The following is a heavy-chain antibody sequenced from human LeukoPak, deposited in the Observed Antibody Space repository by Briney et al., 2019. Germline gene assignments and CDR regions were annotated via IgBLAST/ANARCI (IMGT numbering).Heavy chain of an antibody. CDR2: ISGSGSSI. CDR3: ARGRYGSGIYYFDY. D-gene: IGHD3-10*01. V-gene: IGHV3-23*01. Sequence: PGGSLRLSCAASGLTFNNFAMSWVRQAPGKGLEWVSAISGSGSSIYYADSVKGRLTISRDTSKSTLYLQMSSLRAEDTAIYYCARGRYGSGIYYFDYWGQGTLVTVSS. CDR1: GLTFNNFA. J-gene: IGHJ4*02.